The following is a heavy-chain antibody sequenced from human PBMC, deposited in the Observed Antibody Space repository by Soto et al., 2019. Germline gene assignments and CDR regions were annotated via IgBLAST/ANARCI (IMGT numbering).Heavy chain of an antibody. CDR2: IYYSGST. CDR1: GGSISSSSYY. D-gene: IGHD3-10*01. CDR3: ATETGYYGSGSYYNFDY. V-gene: IGHV4-39*01. Sequence: QLQLQESGPGLVKPSETLSLTCTVSGGSISSSSYYWGWIRQPPGKGLEWIGSIYYSGSTYYNPXLKIRVTISVXXSXTXXSLELISVTAADTAVYYCATETGYYGSGSYYNFDYWGQGTLVTVSS. J-gene: IGHJ4*02.